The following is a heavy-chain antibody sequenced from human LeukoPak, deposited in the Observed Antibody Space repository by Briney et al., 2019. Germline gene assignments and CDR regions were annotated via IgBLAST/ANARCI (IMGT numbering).Heavy chain of an antibody. CDR1: GYTFTSYD. Sequence: ASVKVSCKASGYTFTSYDMNWVRQATGQGLEWMGWMNPNSGNTGYAQKFQGRVTMTRNTSISTAYMELSSLRSEDTAVYYCARDVYGDYVAAFSDYWGQGTLVTVSS. D-gene: IGHD4-17*01. CDR3: ARDVYGDYVAAFSDY. J-gene: IGHJ4*02. V-gene: IGHV1-8*01. CDR2: MNPNSGNT.